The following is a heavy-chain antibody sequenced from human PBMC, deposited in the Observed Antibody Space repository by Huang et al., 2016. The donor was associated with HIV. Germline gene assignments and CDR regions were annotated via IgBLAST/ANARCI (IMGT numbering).Heavy chain of an antibody. CDR1: GGSFSGYY. V-gene: IGHV4-34*01. J-gene: IGHJ3*02. CDR2: INHSGST. Sequence: QVQLQQWGAGLLKPSETLSLTCAVYGGSFSGYYGSWIRQPPGKGPEWIGEINHSGSTNYIPSLKSRVTISVDTSKTQFSLKLNSVTAADTAVYYCARGPDYYDSSGREAFDIWGQGTMVTVSS. D-gene: IGHD3-22*01. CDR3: ARGPDYYDSSGREAFDI.